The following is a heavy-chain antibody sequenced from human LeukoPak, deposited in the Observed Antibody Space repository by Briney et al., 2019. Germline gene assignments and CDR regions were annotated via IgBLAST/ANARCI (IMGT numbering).Heavy chain of an antibody. D-gene: IGHD6-19*01. Sequence: SETLSLTCAVYGGSLSAYYWTWIRQPPGKGLEWIGEINHGGSTNYNPSLKSRITISKDTSKNQFSLKLTSVTAADTAVYYCARHGYGWVGNWFDPWGQGNLVTVSS. CDR1: GGSLSAYY. J-gene: IGHJ5*02. CDR2: INHGGST. V-gene: IGHV4-34*01. CDR3: ARHGYGWVGNWFDP.